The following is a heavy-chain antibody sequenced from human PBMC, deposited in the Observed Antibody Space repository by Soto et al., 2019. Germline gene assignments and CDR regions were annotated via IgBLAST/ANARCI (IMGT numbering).Heavy chain of an antibody. CDR2: IYYSGST. Sequence: SETLSLTCTVSGGSISSGDYYWSWLRQPPGKGLEWIGYIYYSGSTYYNPSLKSRVTISVDTSKNQFSLKLSSVTAADTAVYYCARTPPDIVVVPAAIQGYGMDVWGQGTTVTVSS. V-gene: IGHV4-30-4*01. D-gene: IGHD2-2*02. CDR1: GGSISSGDYY. CDR3: ARTPPDIVVVPAAIQGYGMDV. J-gene: IGHJ6*02.